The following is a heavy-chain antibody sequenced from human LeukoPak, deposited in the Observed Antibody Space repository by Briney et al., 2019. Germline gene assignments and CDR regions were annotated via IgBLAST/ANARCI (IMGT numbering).Heavy chain of an antibody. V-gene: IGHV1-69*01. D-gene: IGHD5-18*01. CDR1: GGTFSSYA. J-gene: IGHJ5*02. CDR2: IIPIFGTA. CDR3: ARRQTGYTFPNWFDP. Sequence: SVKVSCKASGGTFSSYAISWVRQAPGQGPEWMGGIIPIFGTANYAQKFQGRVTITADESTSTAYMELSSLRSEDTAVYYCARRQTGYTFPNWFDPWGQGTLVTVSS.